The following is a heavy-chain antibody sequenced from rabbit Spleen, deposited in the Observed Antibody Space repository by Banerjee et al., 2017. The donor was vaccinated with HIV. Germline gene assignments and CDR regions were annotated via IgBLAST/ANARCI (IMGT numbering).Heavy chain of an antibody. D-gene: IGHD8-1*01. Sequence: QEQLVESGGGLVQPEGSLTLTCTASGFTLSSYYMNWVRQAPGKGLEWIACIDIGSSGFTYFASWAKGRFTISKTSSTTVTLQVTSLTAADTATYFCARDSGTSFSSYGMDLWGPGTLVTVS. CDR2: IDIGSSGFT. CDR3: ARDSGTSFSSYGMDL. V-gene: IGHV1S45*01. CDR1: GFTLSSYYM. J-gene: IGHJ6*01.